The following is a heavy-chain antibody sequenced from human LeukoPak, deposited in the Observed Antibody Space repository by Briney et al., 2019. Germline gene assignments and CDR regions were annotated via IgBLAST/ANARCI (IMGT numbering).Heavy chain of an antibody. CDR2: TNPNSGNT. V-gene: IGHV1-8*01. J-gene: IGHJ6*02. Sequence: ASVKVSCKASGYTFTSYDINWVRQATGQGLEWMGWTNPNSGNTGYAQKFQGRVTMTRNTSISTAYMELSSLRSEDTAVYYCARSWFGELLYGYYYGMDVWGQGTTVTVSS. CDR1: GYTFTSYD. D-gene: IGHD3-10*01. CDR3: ARSWFGELLYGYYYGMDV.